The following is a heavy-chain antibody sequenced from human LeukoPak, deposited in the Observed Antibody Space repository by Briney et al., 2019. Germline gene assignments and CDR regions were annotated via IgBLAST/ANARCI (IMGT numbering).Heavy chain of an antibody. CDR3: ARLAKIDGWFDT. CDR1: GGTFSSYA. D-gene: IGHD2-21*01. CDR2: IIPIFGTA. V-gene: IGHV1-69*05. Sequence: AASVKVSCKASGGTFSSYAISWVRQAPGQGLEWMGGIIPIFGTANYAQKFQGRVTITTDESTSTAYMELSSLRSEDTAVYYCARLAKIDGWFDTWGQGTLVTVSS. J-gene: IGHJ5*02.